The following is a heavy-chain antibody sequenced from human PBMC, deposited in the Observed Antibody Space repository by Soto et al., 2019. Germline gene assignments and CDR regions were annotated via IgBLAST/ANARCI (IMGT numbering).Heavy chain of an antibody. CDR3: VKQAHGLDGVAFDY. Sequence: GGSLRLSCAASGFIFSESTIYWVRQVPGKGLEAISAVSTSGRSTYYADSVKDSFTISRDNSKNTLFLPMGSLRPEDTAIYYCVKQAHGLDGVAFDYWGQGTQVTVSS. V-gene: IGHV3-64D*06. CDR2: VSTSGRST. J-gene: IGHJ4*02. D-gene: IGHD2-15*01. CDR1: GFIFSEST.